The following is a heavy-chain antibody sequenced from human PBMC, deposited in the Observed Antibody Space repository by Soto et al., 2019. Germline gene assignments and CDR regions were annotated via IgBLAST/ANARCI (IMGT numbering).Heavy chain of an antibody. CDR3: APLRRAHGDQRPPSHYYYGMDV. V-gene: IGHV1-18*04. J-gene: IGHJ6*02. CDR1: GYTFTSYV. Sequence: GASVKVSCKASGYTFTSYVISWVRQAPGQGGAWMGWISAYNGNTNYAQKLQDRVTMTTDTSTSTAYLELSSLRSEDTAVYYCAPLRRAHGDQRPPSHYYYGMDVWGQGTTVTVSS. CDR2: ISAYNGNT. D-gene: IGHD4-17*01.